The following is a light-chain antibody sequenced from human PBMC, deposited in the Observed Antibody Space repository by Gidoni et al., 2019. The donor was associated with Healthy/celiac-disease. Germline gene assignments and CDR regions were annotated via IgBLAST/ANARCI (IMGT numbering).Light chain of an antibody. CDR3: QQYYSSPWT. CDR2: WAS. V-gene: IGKV4-1*01. J-gene: IGKJ1*01. Sequence: IVMTQYPDSLAVSLGERATLNCKSSQSVLYSSNNKNYLAWYQQKPGQPPKLLIYWASTRESGVPDRFSGSGSGTDFTLTISSLQAEDVAVYFCQQYYSSPWTFGQGTKVEIK. CDR1: QSVLYSSNNKNY.